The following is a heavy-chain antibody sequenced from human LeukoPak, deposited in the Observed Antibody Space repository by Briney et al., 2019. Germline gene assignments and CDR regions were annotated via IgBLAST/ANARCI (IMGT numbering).Heavy chain of an antibody. CDR1: GFSLSTFGVG. Sequence: PGPTLVKPTQTLTLTCTFSGFSLSTFGVGVGWIRQPPGKALERLALIYWDDDIQYSPSLKNRLTVTKDTSKNQVVLTMTNMDPVDTATYYCAHLHGGYCSGISCYFDYWGQGTLVTVSS. J-gene: IGHJ4*02. D-gene: IGHD2-15*01. V-gene: IGHV2-5*02. CDR2: IYWDDDI. CDR3: AHLHGGYCSGISCYFDY.